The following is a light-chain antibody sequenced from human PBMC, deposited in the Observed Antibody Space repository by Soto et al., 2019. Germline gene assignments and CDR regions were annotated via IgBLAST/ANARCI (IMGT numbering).Light chain of an antibody. V-gene: IGKV1-27*01. CDR2: AAS. CDR1: QGISNY. CDR3: QKYDSAPWT. Sequence: DIQMTQSPSSLSASVRDRVTITCRASQGISNYLAWYQQKPGKVPKLLIYAASTLQSGVPSRLSGSGSGTDFTLTISSLQPEDVATEYCQKYDSAPWTCGQGTKVEIK. J-gene: IGKJ1*01.